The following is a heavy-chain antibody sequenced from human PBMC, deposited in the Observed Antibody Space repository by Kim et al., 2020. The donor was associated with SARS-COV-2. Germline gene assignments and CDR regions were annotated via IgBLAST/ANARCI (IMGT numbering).Heavy chain of an antibody. Sequence: SETLSLTCTVSGGSVSSSHYYWGWIRQPPGKGLEWIGSAYYSGDSYYNVSLESRVTISVDTSKNHFSLRLNSMTAADTAVYYCARLALVGAPDSWGQGMLVTVSS. J-gene: IGHJ4*02. D-gene: IGHD1-26*01. V-gene: IGHV4-39*02. CDR3: ARLALVGAPDS. CDR1: GGSVSSSHYY. CDR2: AYYSGDS.